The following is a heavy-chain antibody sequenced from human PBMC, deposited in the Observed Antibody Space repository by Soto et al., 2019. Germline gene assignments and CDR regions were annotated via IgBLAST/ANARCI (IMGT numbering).Heavy chain of an antibody. CDR2: IYPSDSDT. V-gene: IGHV5-51*01. J-gene: IGHJ4*02. Sequence: GESLKISCKGFGYNFAGYWIAWVRQMPGKGLELMGIIYPSDSDTRYRPSFQGQVTISADKSISSAYLQWSSLRASDTAMYYCARGGVSTRTFDYWGQGTAVTVSS. CDR3: ARGGVSTRTFDY. D-gene: IGHD3-3*01. CDR1: GYNFAGYW.